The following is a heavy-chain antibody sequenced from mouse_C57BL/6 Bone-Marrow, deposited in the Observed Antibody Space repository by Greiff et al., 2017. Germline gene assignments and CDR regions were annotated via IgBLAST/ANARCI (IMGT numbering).Heavy chain of an antibody. J-gene: IGHJ3*01. Sequence: QVQLKQPGTELVKPGASVKLSCKASGYTFTSYWMHWVTQRPGQGLAWIGNINPSNGGTNYNEKFKSKATLTVDKSSSTAYMQRSSLTSEDSAVYYCARWDYDYDEAWFAYWGQGTLVTVSA. CDR1: GYTFTSYW. V-gene: IGHV1-53*01. CDR3: ARWDYDYDEAWFAY. D-gene: IGHD2-4*01. CDR2: INPSNGGT.